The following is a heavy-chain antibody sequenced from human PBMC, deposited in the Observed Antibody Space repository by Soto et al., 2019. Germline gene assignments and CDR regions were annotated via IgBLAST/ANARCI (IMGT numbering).Heavy chain of an antibody. CDR2: IYWDHSE. D-gene: IGHD5-18*01. CDR1: GFSLSTSGVG. Sequence: QITLKESAPTLVKPTQTLTLTCTFSGFSLSTSGVGVGWIRQPPGKALEWLALIYWDHSERYSPSLKSRLTSTKDAPKTQVVLTLTNMDPVDTATYFCIHTLRWLYFDLWGRGTLVTVSS. V-gene: IGHV2-5*02. CDR3: IHTLRWLYFDL. J-gene: IGHJ2*01.